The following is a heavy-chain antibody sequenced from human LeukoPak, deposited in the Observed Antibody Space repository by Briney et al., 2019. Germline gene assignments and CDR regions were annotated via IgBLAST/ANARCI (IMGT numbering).Heavy chain of an antibody. Sequence: PSETLSLTCTVSGGSISSYYWSWIRQPSGKGLEWIGYIYYSGSTNYNPSLKSRVTISVDTSKNQFSLKLSSVTAADTAVYYCARGVGSYYYYGMDVWGQGTTVTVSS. J-gene: IGHJ6*02. V-gene: IGHV4-59*01. D-gene: IGHD3-10*01. CDR1: GGSISSYY. CDR3: ARGVGSYYYYGMDV. CDR2: IYYSGST.